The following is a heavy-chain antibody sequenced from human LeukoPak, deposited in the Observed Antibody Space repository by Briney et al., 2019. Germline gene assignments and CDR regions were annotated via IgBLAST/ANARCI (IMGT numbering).Heavy chain of an antibody. V-gene: IGHV4-34*01. CDR3: ARGITIFGVVITADYGMDV. CDR1: GGSFSGYY. D-gene: IGHD3-3*01. CDR2: INHSGST. J-gene: IGHJ6*02. Sequence: SETLSLTCAVYGGSFSGYYWSWIRQPPGKGLEWIGEINHSGSTNYNPSLKSRVTISVDTSKNRFSLKLSSVTAADTAVYYCARGITIFGVVITADYGMDVWGQGTTVTVSS.